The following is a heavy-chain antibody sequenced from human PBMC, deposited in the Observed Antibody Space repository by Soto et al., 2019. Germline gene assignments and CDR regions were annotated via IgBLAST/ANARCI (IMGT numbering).Heavy chain of an antibody. D-gene: IGHD3-10*01. V-gene: IGHV4-61*01. Sequence: SETLSLTCTVSGGSVSTGMKYWGGVRHPPGKALEFIGYMYKTGETLLNSSLKSRVTLSMETSKNQFSLTLSSVTAADTAVYFCMKAHESGDFLGMSVWGPGTTVTVSS. CDR3: MKAHESGDFLGMSV. CDR1: GGSVSTGMKY. J-gene: IGHJ6*02. CDR2: MYKTGET.